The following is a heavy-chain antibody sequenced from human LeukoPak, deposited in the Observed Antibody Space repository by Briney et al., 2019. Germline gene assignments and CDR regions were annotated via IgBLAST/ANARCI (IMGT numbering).Heavy chain of an antibody. CDR3: ARGPFDWLFYFDY. V-gene: IGHV1-69*13. CDR1: GGTFSSYA. J-gene: IGHJ4*02. D-gene: IGHD3-9*01. Sequence: SVNVSCKASGGTFSSYAISWVRQAPGQGLEWMGGIIPIFGTANYAQKFQGRVTITADESTSTAYMELSSLRSEDTAVYYCARGPFDWLFYFDYWGQGTLVTVSS. CDR2: IIPIFGTA.